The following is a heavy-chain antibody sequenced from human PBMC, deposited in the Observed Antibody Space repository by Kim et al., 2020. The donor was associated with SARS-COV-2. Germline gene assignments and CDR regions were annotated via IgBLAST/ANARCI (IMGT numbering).Heavy chain of an antibody. J-gene: IGHJ6*02. V-gene: IGHV3-30*18. D-gene: IGHD3-3*02. CDR2: ISYDGSNK. CDR3: AKDLHFWSGLVIYYYYGMDV. Sequence: GGSLRLSCAASGFTFSSYGMHWVRQAPGKGLEWVAVISYDGSNKYYADSVKGRFTISRDNSKNTLYLQMNSLRAEDTAVYYCAKDLHFWSGLVIYYYYGMDVWGQGTTVTVSS. CDR1: GFTFSSYG.